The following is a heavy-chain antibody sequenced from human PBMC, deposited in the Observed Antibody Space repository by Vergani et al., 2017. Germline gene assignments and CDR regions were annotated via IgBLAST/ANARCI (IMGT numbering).Heavy chain of an antibody. J-gene: IGHJ4*02. V-gene: IGHV3-48*01. Sequence: EVQLVESGGGLVKPGGSLRLSCAASGFTFSSYSMNWVRQAPGKGLEWVSYISSSSSTIYYADSVKGRFTISRDNSKNTLYLQMNSLRAEDTAVYYCAKDARQWLVRGTFDYWGQGTLVTVSS. CDR3: AKDARQWLVRGTFDY. CDR2: ISSSSSTI. CDR1: GFTFSSYS. D-gene: IGHD6-19*01.